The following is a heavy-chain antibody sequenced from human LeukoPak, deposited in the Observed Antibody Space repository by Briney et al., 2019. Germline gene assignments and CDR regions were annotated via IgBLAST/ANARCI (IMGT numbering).Heavy chain of an antibody. Sequence: PGGSLRLSCVGSGFIFSNFSINWVRQAPGKGLEWVGLIRSKAYGGTTEYAASVKGRFTISRDDSKSIAYLQMNSLKTEDTAVYYCTREIDHYYDSSGYYPDAFDIWGQGTMVTVSS. D-gene: IGHD3-22*01. CDR2: IRSKAYGGTT. V-gene: IGHV3-49*04. CDR1: GFIFSNFS. CDR3: TREIDHYYDSSGYYPDAFDI. J-gene: IGHJ3*02.